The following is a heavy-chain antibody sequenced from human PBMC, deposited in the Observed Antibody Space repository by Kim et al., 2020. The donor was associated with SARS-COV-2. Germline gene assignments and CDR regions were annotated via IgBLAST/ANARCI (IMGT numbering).Heavy chain of an antibody. Sequence: SRVTISVDTSKNQFSLKRSSVTAADTAVYYCARHGYGSGSYYNSNWYFDLWGRGTLVTVSS. V-gene: IGHV4-39*01. D-gene: IGHD3-10*01. CDR3: ARHGYGSGSYYNSNWYFDL. J-gene: IGHJ2*01.